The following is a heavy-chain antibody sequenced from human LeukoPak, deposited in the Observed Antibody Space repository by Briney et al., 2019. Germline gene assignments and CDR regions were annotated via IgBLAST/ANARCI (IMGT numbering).Heavy chain of an antibody. CDR3: ASGYCSSTSCKYYYYGMDV. CDR2: ISAYNGNT. J-gene: IGHJ6*02. D-gene: IGHD2-2*01. V-gene: IGHV1-18*01. CDR1: GYTFTSYG. Sequence: ASVKVSCKASGYTFTSYGISWVRQAPGQGLEWMGWISAYNGNTNYAQKLQGRVTMTTDTSTSTAYMKLRSLRSDDTAVYYCASGYCSSTSCKYYYYGMDVWGQGTTVTVSS.